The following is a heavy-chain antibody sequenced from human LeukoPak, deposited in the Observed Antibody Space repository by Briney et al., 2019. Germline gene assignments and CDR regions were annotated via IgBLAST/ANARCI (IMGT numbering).Heavy chain of an antibody. CDR1: GGSFGGYY. V-gene: IGHV4-34*01. Sequence: SETLSLTCAVYGGSFGGYYWSWIRQPPGKGLEWIGEINHSGSTNYNPSLKSRVTISVDTSKNQFSLKLSSVTAADTAVYYCARGQKSDYWGQGTLVTVSS. J-gene: IGHJ4*02. CDR3: ARGQKSDY. CDR2: INHSGST.